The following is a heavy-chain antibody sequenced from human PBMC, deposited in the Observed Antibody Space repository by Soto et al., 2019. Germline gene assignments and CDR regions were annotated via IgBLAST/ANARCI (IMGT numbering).Heavy chain of an antibody. D-gene: IGHD6-13*01. CDR1: GGSLSSYY. CDR3: ARRYSSAFDI. CDR2: IYYSGST. Sequence: PSETLSLTCVVSGGSLSSYYWSWIRQPPGKGLEWIGYIYYSGSTNYNPSLKSRVTISVDTSKNQFSLKLSSVTAADTAVYYCARRYSSAFDIWGQGTMVTVSS. V-gene: IGHV4-59*08. J-gene: IGHJ3*02.